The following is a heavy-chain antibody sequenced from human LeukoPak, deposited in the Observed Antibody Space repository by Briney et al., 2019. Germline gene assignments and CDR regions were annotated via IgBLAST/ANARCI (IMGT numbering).Heavy chain of an antibody. J-gene: IGHJ4*02. D-gene: IGHD3-22*01. CDR3: AKDKFAGRTDSSGYPLDY. CDR2: IRGSGGGT. CDR1: GVTFSNYA. V-gene: IGHV3-23*01. Sequence: GGSLRLSCAVSGVTFSNYAMSWVRQAPGKGLEWVSGIRGSGGGTYYADSVKGRFTISRDNSKNTLYLQMNSLRAEDTAVYYCAKDKFAGRTDSSGYPLDYWGQGTLVTVSS.